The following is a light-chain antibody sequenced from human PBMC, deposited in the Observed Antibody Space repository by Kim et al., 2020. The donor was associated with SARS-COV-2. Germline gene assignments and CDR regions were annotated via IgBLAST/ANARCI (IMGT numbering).Light chain of an antibody. Sequence: EIVLTQSPGTLSLSPGEGATLACRASQIVNSYYLAWYQQKPGQAPSLLIYGASTRATGIPGRFSGSGSGTDFTLTISRLEAEDSALYYCQHFGSSPTFGQGTKLEI. J-gene: IGKJ2*01. CDR2: GAS. CDR3: QHFGSSPT. V-gene: IGKV3-20*01. CDR1: QIVNSYY.